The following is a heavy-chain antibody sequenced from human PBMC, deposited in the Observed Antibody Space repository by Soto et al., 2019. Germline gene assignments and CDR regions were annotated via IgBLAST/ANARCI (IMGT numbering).Heavy chain of an antibody. J-gene: IGHJ4*02. V-gene: IGHV3-30-3*01. CDR3: VASKEKYGSSTSCYRGPFDY. D-gene: IGHD2-2*02. CDR2: ISYDGSNK. Sequence: QVQLVESGGGVVQPGRSLRLSCAASGFTFSSYAMHWVRQAPGKGLEWVAVISYDGSNKYYADSVKGRFTISRDNSKNTLYLQMNGLRAEDTAVYYCVASKEKYGSSTSCYRGPFDYWGQGTLVTVSS. CDR1: GFTFSSYA.